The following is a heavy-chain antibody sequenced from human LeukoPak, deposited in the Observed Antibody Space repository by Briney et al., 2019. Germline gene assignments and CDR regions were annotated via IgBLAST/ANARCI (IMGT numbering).Heavy chain of an antibody. J-gene: IGHJ4*02. CDR3: AKDRHDYGDYGGTEIDY. V-gene: IGHV3-23*01. CDR1: GFTFSTYT. D-gene: IGHD4-17*01. Sequence: GGSLRLSCAASGFTFSTYTMYWVRHPPGKRLEWVSIIGNNGGGIHYADSVKGRFTISRDNSKNTLYLQMNSLRAEDTAVYYCAKDRHDYGDYGGTEIDYWGQGTLVTVSS. CDR2: IGNNGGGI.